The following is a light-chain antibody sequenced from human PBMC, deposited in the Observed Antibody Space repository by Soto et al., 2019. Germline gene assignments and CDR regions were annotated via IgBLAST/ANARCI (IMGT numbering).Light chain of an antibody. Sequence: DIVMTQSPDSLAVSLGERATINCKSSQSVLDTSNNKNYLAWYQQKPGQPPKLLIYWASTRASGVPDRFSGSASGTDFTLTINSLQAEDVAVYYCHQYSSIFRTFGQGTKVEMK. J-gene: IGKJ1*01. CDR2: WAS. CDR3: HQYSSIFRT. V-gene: IGKV4-1*01. CDR1: QSVLDTSNNKNY.